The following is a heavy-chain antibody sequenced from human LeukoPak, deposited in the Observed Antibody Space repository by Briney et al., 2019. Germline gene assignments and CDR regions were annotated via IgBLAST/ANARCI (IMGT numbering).Heavy chain of an antibody. J-gene: IGHJ4*02. CDR1: GGTFSSYA. D-gene: IGHD3-10*01. Sequence: SVKVSCKASGGTFSSYASSWVRQAPGQGLEWMGRIIPILGIANYAQKFQGRVTITAEKSTSTAYMELSSLRSEDTAVYYCARDWHGSGSYGLTPFDYWGQGTLVTVSS. CDR3: ARDWHGSGSYGLTPFDY. CDR2: IIPILGIA. V-gene: IGHV1-69*04.